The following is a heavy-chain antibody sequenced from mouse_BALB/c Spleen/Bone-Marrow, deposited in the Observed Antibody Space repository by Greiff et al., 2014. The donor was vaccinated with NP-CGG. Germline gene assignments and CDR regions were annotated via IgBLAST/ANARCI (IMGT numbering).Heavy chain of an antibody. V-gene: IGHV1-54*01. CDR3: ARFGRYYFDY. J-gene: IGHJ2*01. CDR2: INPGSGGA. Sequence: QVQLQQSGAELVRPGTAVNVSCKASGYAFTNYLIEWVKQRPGQGLEWIGVINPGSGGANYNEKFKGKATLTADKSSSTAYMQLSSLTSDDSAVNFCARFGRYYFDYWGQGTTLTVSS. CDR1: GYAFTNYL.